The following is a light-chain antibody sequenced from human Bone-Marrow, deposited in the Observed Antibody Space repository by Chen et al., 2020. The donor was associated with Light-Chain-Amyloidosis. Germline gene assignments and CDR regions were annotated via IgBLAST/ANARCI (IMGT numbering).Light chain of an antibody. J-gene: IGLJ2*01. CDR3: QSADSSGTYEVI. V-gene: IGLV3-25*03. CDR1: DLPTKY. Sequence: SYELTQPPSLSVSPRQTARITCSGDDLPTKYAYWYQQKPGHAPVLVIHRDTERPSGISERFSGSSLGTTATLTISGVQAEDEADYHCQSADSSGTYEVIFGGGTRLTVL. CDR2: RDT.